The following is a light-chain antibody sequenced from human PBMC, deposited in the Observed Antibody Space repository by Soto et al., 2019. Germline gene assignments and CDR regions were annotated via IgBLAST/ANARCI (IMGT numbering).Light chain of an antibody. Sequence: EIVLTQSPATLSLSPGERATLSCRASQNINNFLAWYQQKPGQVPRLLLSDASPRATGIPARFSGSGSGTDFTLTISRLEPEDFAVYYCQPRSGWPPLSFGGGTKVEIK. CDR1: QNINNF. CDR3: QPRSGWPPLS. V-gene: IGKV3-11*01. CDR2: DAS. J-gene: IGKJ4*01.